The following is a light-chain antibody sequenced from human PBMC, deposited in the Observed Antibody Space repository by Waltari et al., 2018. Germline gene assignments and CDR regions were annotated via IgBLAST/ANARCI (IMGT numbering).Light chain of an antibody. CDR2: DAS. J-gene: IGKJ4*02. CDR1: QTVNTY. V-gene: IGKV3-11*01. CDR3: QQRLNWPLT. Sequence: EIVLTQSPATLSLSPGERATLSCRASQTVNTYLAWYQQKPGQAPRLRIYDASERATGIPARFSGSGSGTDVTLTISSLETEEFAVDYCQQRLNWPLTFGGGTKVEI.